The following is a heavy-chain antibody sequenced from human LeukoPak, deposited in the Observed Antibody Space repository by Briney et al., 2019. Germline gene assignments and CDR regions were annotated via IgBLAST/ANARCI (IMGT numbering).Heavy chain of an antibody. V-gene: IGHV3-23*01. CDR1: GFTFSSYA. CDR2: ISGSGGST. Sequence: GGSLRLSCAASGFTFSSYAMSWVRQAPGKGLERVSAISGSGGSTYYADSVKGRFTISRDNSKNTLYLQMNSLRAEDTAVYYCATSPPVRGVTRYYFDYWGQGTLVTVSS. CDR3: ATSPPVRGVTRYYFDY. D-gene: IGHD3-10*01. J-gene: IGHJ4*02.